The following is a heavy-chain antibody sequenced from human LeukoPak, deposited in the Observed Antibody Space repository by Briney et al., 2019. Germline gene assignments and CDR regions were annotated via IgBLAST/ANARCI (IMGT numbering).Heavy chain of an antibody. V-gene: IGHV4-38-2*01. Sequence: KPSEPLSLTCAVSGYSITSTYWWGWIRPTPGRGLEWIGSLHHSGSTSYSPSLKSRVTISVDTSKNQFSLRLSSVTAADTAVYYCARVGGDDSTGHYSVDYWGQGTLVTVSS. CDR2: LHHSGST. D-gene: IGHD3-22*01. J-gene: IGHJ4*02. CDR1: GYSITSTYW. CDR3: ARVGGDDSTGHYSVDY.